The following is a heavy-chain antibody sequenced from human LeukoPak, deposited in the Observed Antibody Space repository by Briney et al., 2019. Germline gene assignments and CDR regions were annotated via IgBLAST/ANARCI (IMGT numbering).Heavy chain of an antibody. D-gene: IGHD7-27*01. CDR3: ARGASYWGDYYYGMDV. V-gene: IGHV3-33*08. Sequence: GGSLRLSYTASGFTFRDYGIHWVRQAPGKGLEWVAVIWNDGSLENYVDSVKGRFTISRDNSKNTLYLHMTSLRVEDTAVYYCARGASYWGDYYYGMDVWGQGTRVTVSS. CDR1: GFTFRDYG. J-gene: IGHJ6*02. CDR2: IWNDGSLE.